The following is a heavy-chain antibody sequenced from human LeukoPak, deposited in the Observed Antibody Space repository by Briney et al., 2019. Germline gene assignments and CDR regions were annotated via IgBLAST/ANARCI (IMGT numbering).Heavy chain of an antibody. D-gene: IGHD3-16*02. V-gene: IGHV1-69*13. CDR3: AREVYDYVWGSYRYLDY. CDR2: IIPIFGTA. Sequence: ASVKVSCKASGCTFSSYAISWVRQAPGQGLEWMGGIIPIFGTANYAQKFQGRVTITADESTTTAYMELSSLRSEDTAVYYSAREVYDYVWGSYRYLDYWGQGNLVTVSS. J-gene: IGHJ4*02. CDR1: GCTFSSYA.